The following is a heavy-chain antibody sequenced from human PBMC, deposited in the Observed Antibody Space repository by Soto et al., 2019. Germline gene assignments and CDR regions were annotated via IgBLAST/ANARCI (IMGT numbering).Heavy chain of an antibody. CDR3: ARGVVVWGSSRAGLFDY. CDR1: GYTFTSYG. D-gene: IGHD3-16*02. V-gene: IGHV1-18*01. J-gene: IGHJ4*02. CDR2: ISAYNGNT. Sequence: QVQLVQSGAEVKKPGASVKVSCKASGYTFTSYGISSVRQAPGQGLEWMGWISAYNGNTNYAQKLQGRVTMTTDTSPSTSYMELRSLRSDDTAVYYCARGVVVWGSSRAGLFDYWGQGTLVSVSS.